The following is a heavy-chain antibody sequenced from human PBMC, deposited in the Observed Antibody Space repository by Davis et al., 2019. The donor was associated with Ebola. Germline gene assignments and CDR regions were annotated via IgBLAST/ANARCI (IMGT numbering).Heavy chain of an antibody. V-gene: IGHV1-3*01. D-gene: IGHD5-18*01. Sequence: AASVKVSCKASGYTFTSYAMHWVRQAPGQRLEWMGWINAGNGNTKYSQKFQGRVTITRDTSASTAYMELSSLRSEDTAVYYCARETGYSYGYSFDYWGQGTLVTVSS. J-gene: IGHJ4*02. CDR1: GYTFTSYA. CDR2: INAGNGNT. CDR3: ARETGYSYGYSFDY.